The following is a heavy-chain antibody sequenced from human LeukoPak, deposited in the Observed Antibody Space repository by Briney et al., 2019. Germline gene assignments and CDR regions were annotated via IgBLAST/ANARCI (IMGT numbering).Heavy chain of an antibody. CDR2: IIPIFGTA. D-gene: IGHD4/OR15-4a*01. V-gene: IGHV1-69*06. CDR3: ARVAEGAQEDDYYYYYMDV. Sequence: ASVKVSCKASGYTFTSYYMHWVRQAPGQGLEWMGGIIPIFGTANYAQKFQGRVTITADKSTSTAYMGLSSLRSEDTAVYYCARVAEGAQEDDYYYYYMDVWGKGTTVTVSS. CDR1: GYTFTSYY. J-gene: IGHJ6*03.